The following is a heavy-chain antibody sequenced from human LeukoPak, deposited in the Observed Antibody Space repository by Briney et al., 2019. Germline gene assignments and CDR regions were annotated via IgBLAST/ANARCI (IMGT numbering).Heavy chain of an antibody. CDR2: IIPIFGTA. CDR1: GGTFSSYA. Sequence: SVKVSCKASGGTFSSYAISWVRQAPGQGLEWMRGIIPIFGTANYAQKFQGRVTITTDESTSTAYMELSSLRSEDTAVYYCAREAMATITEYYFDYWGQGTLVTVSS. V-gene: IGHV1-69*05. D-gene: IGHD5-24*01. CDR3: AREAMATITEYYFDY. J-gene: IGHJ4*02.